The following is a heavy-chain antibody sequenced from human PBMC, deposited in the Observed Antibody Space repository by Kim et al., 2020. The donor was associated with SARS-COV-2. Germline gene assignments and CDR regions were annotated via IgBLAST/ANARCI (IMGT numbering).Heavy chain of an antibody. CDR1: GFTFSNYG. V-gene: IGHV3-33*01. CDR3: ARDTRDYYGMHV. J-gene: IGHJ6*02. Sequence: GGSLRLSCAASGFTFSNYGMHWVRQAPGKGLEWVAVIWYDGSNKYYADSVKGRFTISRDNSKNTLYLQMNSLRAEDTAVYYCARDTRDYYGMHVWGQGTTVTVSS. CDR2: IWYDGSNK.